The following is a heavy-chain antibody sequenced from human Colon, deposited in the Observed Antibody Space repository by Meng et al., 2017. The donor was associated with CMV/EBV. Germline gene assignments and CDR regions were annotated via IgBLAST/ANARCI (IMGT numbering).Heavy chain of an antibody. CDR1: GGSFSGYY. D-gene: IGHD1-1*01. V-gene: IGHV4-34*01. CDR3: ARAQTGTFDY. Sequence: SETLSLTCALYGGSFSGYYWTWIRQPPAKGLEWIGQISHSGSTNYNPSLKSRVTISIDTSNNQFSLKVTSVTAADTAVYYCARAQTGTFDYWGQGILVTVSS. CDR2: ISHSGST. J-gene: IGHJ4*02.